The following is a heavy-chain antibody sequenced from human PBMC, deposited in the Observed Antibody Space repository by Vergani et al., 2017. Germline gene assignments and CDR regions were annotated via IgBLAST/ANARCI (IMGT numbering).Heavy chain of an antibody. CDR1: GGSFTSYH. CDR3: ARVNTETNGHLYYYYYMDV. CDR2: IDHTGRP. Sequence: QVQLQQWGGGLLKPSETLSLTCVVNGGSFTSYHWTWIRQSPGEGLEWVGDIDHTGRPDYNPSLKSRLTMSVDKSRNQFSLTLNSVTATDTAIYFCARVNTETNGHLYYYYYMDVWGQGTLVTVSS. J-gene: IGHJ6*03. D-gene: IGHD4-11*01. V-gene: IGHV4-34*01.